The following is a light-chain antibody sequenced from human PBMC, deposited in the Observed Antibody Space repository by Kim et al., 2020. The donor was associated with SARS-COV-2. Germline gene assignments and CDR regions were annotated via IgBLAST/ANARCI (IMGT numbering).Light chain of an antibody. CDR3: SSYTSNNTSV. Sequence: GQSVTISGTGTSSDVGSYNRVSWYQQPPGTAPKLMIYEVTNRPSGVPDRFSGSKSGNTASLTISGLQAEDEADYYCSSYTSNNTSVFGGGTQLTVL. V-gene: IGLV2-18*02. CDR2: EVT. J-gene: IGLJ3*02. CDR1: SSDVGSYNR.